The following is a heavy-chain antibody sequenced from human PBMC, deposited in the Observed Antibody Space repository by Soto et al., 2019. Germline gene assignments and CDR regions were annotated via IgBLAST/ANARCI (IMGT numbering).Heavy chain of an antibody. J-gene: IGHJ4*02. Sequence: QVQLVQSGAEVKKPGSSLTVSCKVFGETLNSNPIGWVRQAPVQGVEWVGGIVPLSYRTNYAQESQGRVTVTANGSTSTVYMELSNLKSDDTAVYYCARKSVRDCHSGGGCFSLEVWGQGRLITVSS. CDR3: ARKSVRDCHSGGGCFSLEV. CDR1: GETLNSNP. V-gene: IGHV1-69*01. CDR2: IVPLSYRT. D-gene: IGHD2-15*01.